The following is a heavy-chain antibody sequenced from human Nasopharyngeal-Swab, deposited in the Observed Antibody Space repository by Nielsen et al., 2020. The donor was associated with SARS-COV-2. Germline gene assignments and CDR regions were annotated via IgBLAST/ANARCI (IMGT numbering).Heavy chain of an antibody. D-gene: IGHD2-15*01. CDR1: GYTFTDYG. Sequence: ASVKVSCKASGYTFTDYGISWVRQAPGQGLEWMGWLSAYNGNTNYAQRVQGRVTMTTDTSTSTAYMELRSLRSDDTAVYYCARERRGGYHDAFDIWGQETMVTVSS. CDR2: LSAYNGNT. V-gene: IGHV1-18*01. CDR3: ARERRGGYHDAFDI. J-gene: IGHJ3*02.